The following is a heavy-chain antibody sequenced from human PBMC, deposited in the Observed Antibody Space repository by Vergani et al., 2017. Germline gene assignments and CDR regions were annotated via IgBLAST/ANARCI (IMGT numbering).Heavy chain of an antibody. D-gene: IGHD3-3*01. CDR1: GFSFSTYW. CDR3: ARLGDGYYYHGFDI. CDR2: IFPGDSQI. V-gene: IGHV5-51*01. Sequence: EVQLVQSGAQVKKPGEPLKISCKCSGFSFSTYWIGWVRQMPGKGLEWMGLIFPGDSQIRSRLSLQGRVTISADKSISTAYLQWYSLQASDTAMYYCARLGDGYYYHGFDIWGQGTAVTVSS. J-gene: IGHJ3*02.